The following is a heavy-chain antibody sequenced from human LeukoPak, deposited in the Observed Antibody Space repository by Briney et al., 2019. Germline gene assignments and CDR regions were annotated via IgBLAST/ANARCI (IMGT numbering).Heavy chain of an antibody. Sequence: PEGSLRLSCAASGFTFDRFAMHWVRQAPRKGLEWISLISGDGFTTYYVDSVKGRFTISRDNSKNSLYLQMKSLRADDTALYYCGRDHVYGGADYWGQGTLVTVSS. V-gene: IGHV3-43*02. J-gene: IGHJ4*02. D-gene: IGHD4-23*01. CDR3: GRDHVYGGADY. CDR2: ISGDGFTT. CDR1: GFTFDRFA.